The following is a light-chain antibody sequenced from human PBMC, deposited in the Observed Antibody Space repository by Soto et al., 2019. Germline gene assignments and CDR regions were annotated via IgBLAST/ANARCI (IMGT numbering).Light chain of an antibody. Sequence: QSVLTQPPSVSGSPGQSVTISCTGTSSDVGSYNRVSWYQQPPGTAPKLMIYEVSNRPSGVPDRFSGSKSGNTASLTISRLQAEDEADYYCSLYTSSSTYVFGTGTKV. V-gene: IGLV2-18*01. CDR2: EVS. J-gene: IGLJ1*01. CDR3: SLYTSSSTYV. CDR1: SSDVGSYNR.